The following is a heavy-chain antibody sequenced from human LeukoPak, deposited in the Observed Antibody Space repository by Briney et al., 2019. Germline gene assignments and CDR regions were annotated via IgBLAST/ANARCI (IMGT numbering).Heavy chain of an antibody. D-gene: IGHD3-22*01. V-gene: IGHV1-2*02. Sequence: ASVKVSCKASGYTFTGYYMHWVRQAPGQGPEWMGWINPNSGGTNYAQKFQGRVTMTRDTSISTAYMELSRLRSDDTAVYYCARQHDYYDSSGYFEYFQHWGQGTLVTVSS. CDR2: INPNSGGT. CDR1: GYTFTGYY. CDR3: ARQHDYYDSSGYFEYFQH. J-gene: IGHJ1*01.